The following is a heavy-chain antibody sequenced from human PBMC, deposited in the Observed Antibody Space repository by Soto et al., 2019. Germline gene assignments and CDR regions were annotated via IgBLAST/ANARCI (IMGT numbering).Heavy chain of an antibody. CDR3: ARDRGYSGYDYHYFDY. V-gene: IGHV1-18*01. Sequence: SVKVSCKASGYTFTSYGISWVRQAPGQGLEWMGWISAYNGKTNYAQKLQGRVTMTTDTSTSTAYMELRSLRSDGTAVYYCARDRGYSGYDYHYFDYWGQGTLVTVSS. CDR2: ISAYNGKT. J-gene: IGHJ4*02. D-gene: IGHD5-12*01. CDR1: GYTFTSYG.